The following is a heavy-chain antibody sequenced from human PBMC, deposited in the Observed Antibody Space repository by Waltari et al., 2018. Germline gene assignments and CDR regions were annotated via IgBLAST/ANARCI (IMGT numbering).Heavy chain of an antibody. V-gene: IGHV3-7*03. J-gene: IGHJ4*02. Sequence: FTFSRNWMSWVRQAPGKGLEWVGNIKHDGSEEWFVDSVKGRFTISRDNAKNLMWLQMNSLRAEDTAVYYCARDAARGTIDYWGQGTLVTVSS. D-gene: IGHD3-16*01. CDR1: FTFSRNW. CDR2: IKHDGSEE. CDR3: ARDAARGTIDY.